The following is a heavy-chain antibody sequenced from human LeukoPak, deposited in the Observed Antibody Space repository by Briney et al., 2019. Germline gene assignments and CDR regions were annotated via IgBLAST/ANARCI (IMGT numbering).Heavy chain of an antibody. Sequence: PSETLSLTCTVSGGSISSYYWSWIRQPPGKGLEWIGYIYYSGSTNYNPSLKSRVTISVDTSKNQFSLKLSSVTAADTAVYYCARVAPGSRGWFDPWGQGTLVTVSS. D-gene: IGHD2-15*01. J-gene: IGHJ5*02. V-gene: IGHV4-59*08. CDR3: ARVAPGSRGWFDP. CDR1: GGSISSYY. CDR2: IYYSGST.